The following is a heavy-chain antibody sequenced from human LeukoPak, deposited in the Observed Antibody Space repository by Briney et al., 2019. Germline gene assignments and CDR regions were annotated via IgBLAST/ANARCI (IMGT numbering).Heavy chain of an antibody. D-gene: IGHD1-1*01. V-gene: IGHV3-13*01. CDR3: ARGPPRGKYYYMDV. CDR1: AFTFSNFW. Sequence: GGSLRLSCAASAFTFSNFWMHWVRQPTGQGLEWVSTIGTASDTYYPGSVEGRFTLSRDNAKNSLYLQMNSLTAGDTAVYYCARGPPRGKYYYMDVWGKGTTVTVSS. CDR2: IGTASDT. J-gene: IGHJ6*03.